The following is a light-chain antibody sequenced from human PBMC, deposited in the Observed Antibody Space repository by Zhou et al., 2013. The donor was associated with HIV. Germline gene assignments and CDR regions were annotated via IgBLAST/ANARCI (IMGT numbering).Light chain of an antibody. V-gene: IGKV3-20*01. J-gene: IGKJ4*01. Sequence: EIVLTQSPATLSASRGDRVTLSCRASQRLNNNLAWYQQKPGQAPSLLIFGASTRATGIPDRFSGTGSGTEFTLTISRLEPEDFAVYSCHHYGSSPLTFGGGTKVEDQT. CDR3: HHYGSSPLT. CDR2: GAS. CDR1: QRLNNN.